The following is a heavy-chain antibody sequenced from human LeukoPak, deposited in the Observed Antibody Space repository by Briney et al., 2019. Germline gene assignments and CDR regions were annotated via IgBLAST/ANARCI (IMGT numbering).Heavy chain of an antibody. Sequence: ASVTVSFKASGYTFTDYYMHWVRQAPGQGSEWMGWINTNSGGTNSAQRFQGRVTMTRDTSISTVYMELSSLRSYDTAVYYCARSAGIVKRDYWGQGTLVTVSS. J-gene: IGHJ4*02. V-gene: IGHV1-2*02. CDR1: GYTFTDYY. CDR2: INTNSGGT. D-gene: IGHD1-26*01. CDR3: ARSAGIVKRDY.